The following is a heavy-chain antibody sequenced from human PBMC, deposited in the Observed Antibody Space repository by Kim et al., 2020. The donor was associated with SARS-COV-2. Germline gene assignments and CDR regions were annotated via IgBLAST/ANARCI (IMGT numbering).Heavy chain of an antibody. Sequence: PSLKSRVTITVDTSKNQFSLKLSSVTAADTAVYYCARGKAVVIQRDAFDSWGQGTMVTVSS. D-gene: IGHD2-21*01. CDR3: ARGKAVVIQRDAFDS. J-gene: IGHJ3*02. V-gene: IGHV4-30-2*05.